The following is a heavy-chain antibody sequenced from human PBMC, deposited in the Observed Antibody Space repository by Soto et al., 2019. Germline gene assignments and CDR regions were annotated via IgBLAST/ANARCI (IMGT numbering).Heavy chain of an antibody. V-gene: IGHV5-51*01. CDR1: GYSFTSYW. Sequence: PGESLKISCKGSGYSFTSYWIGWVRQMPGKGLEWMGIIYPGDSDTRYSPSFQGQVTISADKSISTAYLQWSSLKASDTAMYYCAKLAVAGKGKDYYYGMDVRGQGTTVTVSS. CDR3: AKLAVAGKGKDYYYGMDV. CDR2: IYPGDSDT. D-gene: IGHD6-19*01. J-gene: IGHJ6*02.